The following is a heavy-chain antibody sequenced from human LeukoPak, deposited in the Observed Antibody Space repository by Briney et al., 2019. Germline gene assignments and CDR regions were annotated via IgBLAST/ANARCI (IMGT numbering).Heavy chain of an antibody. CDR1: GYTFTSYG. V-gene: IGHV1-18*01. D-gene: IGHD4-23*01. Sequence: ASVKVSCKASGYTFTSYGISWVRQAPGQGLEWMGWISAYNGNTNYAQKLQGRVTMTTDTSTSTAYMELRSLRSDDTAVYYGARVIGSAVGGSYFDYWGQGTLVTVSS. CDR2: ISAYNGNT. CDR3: ARVIGSAVGGSYFDY. J-gene: IGHJ4*02.